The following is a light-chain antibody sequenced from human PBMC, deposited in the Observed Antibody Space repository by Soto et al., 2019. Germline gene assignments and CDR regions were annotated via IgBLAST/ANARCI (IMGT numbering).Light chain of an antibody. Sequence: EVVLTQSPGTLSLSPGERATLSCRASQSVSNNHLAWYQQKPGQSPKLLIFGSSDRATGIPDRFSGSGSGTDFTLTISSLEPEDFAVYYCQQYGSSPSYTFGQGTKLEIK. V-gene: IGKV3-20*01. CDR1: QSVSNNH. CDR3: QQYGSSPSYT. CDR2: GSS. J-gene: IGKJ2*01.